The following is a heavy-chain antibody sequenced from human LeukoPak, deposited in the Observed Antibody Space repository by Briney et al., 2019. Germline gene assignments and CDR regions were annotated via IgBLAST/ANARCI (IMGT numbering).Heavy chain of an antibody. CDR1: GFTFSSYN. CDR3: ARVGRSMVRGVIVDY. V-gene: IGHV3-21*01. Sequence: PGGSLRLSCAASGFTFSSYNMNWVRQAPGKGLEWVSSISSSSSYIYYADSVKGRFTISRDNAKNSLYLQMNSLRAEDTAVYYCARVGRSMVRGVIVDYWGQGTLVTVSS. J-gene: IGHJ4*02. CDR2: ISSSSSYI. D-gene: IGHD3-10*01.